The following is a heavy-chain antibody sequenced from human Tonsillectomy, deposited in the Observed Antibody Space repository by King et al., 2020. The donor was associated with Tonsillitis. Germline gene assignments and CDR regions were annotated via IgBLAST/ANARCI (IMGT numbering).Heavy chain of an antibody. CDR1: GFTFGDYA. CDR3: SCPFFGSGRYYSDDYMDV. Sequence: DVQLVESGGGLVQPGRSLRLSCTGSGFTFGDYAMTWVRQAPGKGLEWVGFIRSQAYGGTTEYAASVKGRFTVSRDDSKSIAYLQMNSLKTEDTAVYYCSCPFFGSGRYYSDDYMDVWGQGTTVTVSS. CDR2: IRSQAYGGTT. D-gene: IGHD3-10*01. J-gene: IGHJ6*03. V-gene: IGHV3-49*04.